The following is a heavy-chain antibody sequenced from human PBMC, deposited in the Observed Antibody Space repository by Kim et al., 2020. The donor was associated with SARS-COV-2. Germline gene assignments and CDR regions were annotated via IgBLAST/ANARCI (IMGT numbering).Heavy chain of an antibody. CDR2: VYTDDST. J-gene: IGHJ4*03. V-gene: IGHV3-53*04. D-gene: IGHD5-12*01. CDR1: GVSVSGNY. CDR3: WGYRECYFDY. Sequence: GGSLRLSCAASGVSVSGNYMSWVRQAPGKGLEWISVVYTDDSTYYADSARGRFSISRHDSDNTLLLQMISLKTEDTAVYYCWGYRECYFDYWGQGTLVTVSS.